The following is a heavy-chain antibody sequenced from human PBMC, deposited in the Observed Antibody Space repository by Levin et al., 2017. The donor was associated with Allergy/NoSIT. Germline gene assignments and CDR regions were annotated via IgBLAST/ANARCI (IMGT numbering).Heavy chain of an antibody. J-gene: IGHJ3*02. D-gene: IGHD3-10*01. CDR1: GFTFSSYS. CDR2: ISSSSSYI. V-gene: IGHV3-21*01. Sequence: GGSLRLSCAASGFTFSSYSMNWVRQAPGKGLEWVSSISSSSSYIYYADSVKGRFTISRDNAKNSLYLQMNSLRAEDTAVYYCASFYDGSGSYFRYGLSGAFDIWGQGTMVTVSS. CDR3: ASFYDGSGSYFRYGLSGAFDI.